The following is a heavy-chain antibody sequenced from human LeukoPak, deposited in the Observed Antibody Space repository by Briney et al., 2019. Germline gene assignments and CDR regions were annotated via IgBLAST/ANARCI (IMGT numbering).Heavy chain of an antibody. V-gene: IGHV1-46*01. J-gene: IGHJ4*02. CDR2: INPSGGST. CDR1: GYTFTSYY. D-gene: IGHD3-22*01. CDR3: ARDPGYYYDSSGPPYYFDY. Sequence: ASVTVSCKASGYTFTSYYMHWVRQAPGQGLEWMGLINPSGGSTSYAQKFQGRVTMTRDTSTSTVYMELSSLRSEDTAVYYCARDPGYYYDSSGPPYYFDYWGQGTLVTVSS.